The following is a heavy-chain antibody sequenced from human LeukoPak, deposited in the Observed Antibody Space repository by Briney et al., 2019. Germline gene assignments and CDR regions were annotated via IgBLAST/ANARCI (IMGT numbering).Heavy chain of an antibody. CDR1: GFTFSSYS. CDR2: ISSSSSYI. Sequence: PGGSLRLSCAASGFTFSSYSMNWDRQAPGKGLEWVSSISSSSSYIYYADSVKGRFTISRDNAKNSLYLQMNSLRAEDTAVYYCARRSSYGDSPYFDYWGQGTLVTVSS. V-gene: IGHV3-21*01. J-gene: IGHJ4*02. D-gene: IGHD4-17*01. CDR3: ARRSSYGDSPYFDY.